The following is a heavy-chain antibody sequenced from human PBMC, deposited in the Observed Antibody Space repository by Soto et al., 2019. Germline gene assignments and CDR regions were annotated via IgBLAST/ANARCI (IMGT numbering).Heavy chain of an antibody. CDR2: IVPVFGRP. V-gene: IGHV1-69*13. D-gene: IGHD5-12*01. CDR1: GGSFSNFG. CDR3: AREGSGYNF. J-gene: IGHJ4*02. Sequence: ASVKVPCKASGGSFSNFGISWVRQAPGQGLEWMGGIVPVFGRPNYAQRFRGRLTITADESTSTGYMELISLRSDDTAVYYCAREGSGYNFWGQGTQVTVSS.